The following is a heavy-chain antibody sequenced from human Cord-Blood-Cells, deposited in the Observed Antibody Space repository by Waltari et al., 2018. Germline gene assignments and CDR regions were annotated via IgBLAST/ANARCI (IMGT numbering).Heavy chain of an antibody. D-gene: IGHD3-16*02. CDR3: ARDSGDYVWGSYRYFDY. V-gene: IGHV3-21*01. J-gene: IGHJ4*02. CDR2: ISSSSYI. CDR1: GFTFSSYS. Sequence: EVQLVESGGGLVKPGGSLRLPCAASGFTFSSYSMNWVRQAPGKGLEWVSSISSSSYIYYADSVKGRFTISRDNAKNSLYLQMNSLRAEDTAVYYCARDSGDYVWGSYRYFDYWGQGTLVTVSS.